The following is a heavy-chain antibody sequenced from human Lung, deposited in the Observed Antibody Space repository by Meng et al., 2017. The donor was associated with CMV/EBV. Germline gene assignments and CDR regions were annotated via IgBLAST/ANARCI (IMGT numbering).Heavy chain of an antibody. CDR2: SIPMYATV. Sequence: XVXVSXXASGGTFNSYSISWVRQAPGQGLEWMGGSIPMYATVNYAQKFQGRVTITTDESASTAYMELSSLRSEDTGVYYCVRDCSVASCYDFYYYGMDVWGRGTTVXVSS. CDR1: GGTFNSYS. V-gene: IGHV1-69*05. CDR3: VRDCSVASCYDFYYYGMDV. D-gene: IGHD2-2*01. J-gene: IGHJ6*02.